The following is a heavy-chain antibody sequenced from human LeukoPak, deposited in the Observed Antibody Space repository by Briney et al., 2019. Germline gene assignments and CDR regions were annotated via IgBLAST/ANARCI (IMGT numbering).Heavy chain of an antibody. D-gene: IGHD2-2*01. Sequence: PGGSLRLSCAVSGFTLSSYWMHWVRQAPGKGLVWVSRIDSDGSTTDYADSVKGRFTISRDNANNTLYLQMNSLRAEDAGVYYCVRGLTLLGYCSSTSCLMNYWGQGTLVTVSS. CDR3: VRGLTLLGYCSSTSCLMNY. V-gene: IGHV3-74*01. CDR2: IDSDGSTT. CDR1: GFTLSSYW. J-gene: IGHJ4*02.